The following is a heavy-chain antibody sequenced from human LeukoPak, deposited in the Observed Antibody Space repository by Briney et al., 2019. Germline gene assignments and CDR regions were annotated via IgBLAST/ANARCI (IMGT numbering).Heavy chain of an antibody. Sequence: GGSLRLSCAASGFTFNSYSMNWVRQAPGKGLEWVSSISSSSSYIYYADSVRGRFTISRDNAKNSLYLQMNSLRAEDTAVYYCARGLGDYFDYWGQGTLVTVSS. V-gene: IGHV3-21*01. D-gene: IGHD3-16*01. CDR3: ARGLGDYFDY. J-gene: IGHJ4*02. CDR1: GFTFNSYS. CDR2: ISSSSSYI.